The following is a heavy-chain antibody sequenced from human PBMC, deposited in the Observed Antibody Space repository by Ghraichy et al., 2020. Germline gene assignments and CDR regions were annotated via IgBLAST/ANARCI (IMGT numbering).Heavy chain of an antibody. CDR2: ISGSGGST. Sequence: SCAASGFTFSSYAMSWVRQAPGKGLEWVSAISGSGGSTYYADSVKGRFTISRDNSKNTLYLQMNSLRAEDTAVYYCAKETLGYYDSSNFDYWGQGTLVTVSS. CDR3: AKETLGYYDSSNFDY. CDR1: GFTFSSYA. J-gene: IGHJ4*02. D-gene: IGHD3-22*01. V-gene: IGHV3-23*01.